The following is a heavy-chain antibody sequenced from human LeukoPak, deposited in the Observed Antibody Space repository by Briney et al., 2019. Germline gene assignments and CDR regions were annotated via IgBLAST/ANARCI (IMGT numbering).Heavy chain of an antibody. CDR3: ARAQSIAARPIGY. V-gene: IGHV1-69*05. CDR1: GGTFSSYA. Sequence: ASVKVSCKASGGTFSSYAISWVRQAPGQGLEWMGGIIPIFGTANYAQKFQGRVTITTDESTSTAYMELSSLRSEDTAVYYCARAQSIAARPIGYWGQGTLVTVSS. J-gene: IGHJ4*02. D-gene: IGHD6-6*01. CDR2: IIPIFGTA.